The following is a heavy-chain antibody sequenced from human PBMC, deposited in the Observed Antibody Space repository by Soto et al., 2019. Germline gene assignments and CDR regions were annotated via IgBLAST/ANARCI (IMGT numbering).Heavy chain of an antibody. CDR3: ARDFHRITIFGVVQPDYYYYGMDV. Sequence: ASVKVSCKASGGTFSSYAISWVRQAPGQGLEWMGGIIPIFGTANYAQKFQGRVTITADESTSTAYMELSSLRSEDTAVYYCARDFHRITIFGVVQPDYYYYGMDVWGQGTTVTVSS. D-gene: IGHD3-3*01. J-gene: IGHJ6*02. CDR1: GGTFSSYA. CDR2: IIPIFGTA. V-gene: IGHV1-69*13.